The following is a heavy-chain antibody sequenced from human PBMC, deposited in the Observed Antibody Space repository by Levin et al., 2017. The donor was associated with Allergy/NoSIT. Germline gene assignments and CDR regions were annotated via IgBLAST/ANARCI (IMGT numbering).Heavy chain of an antibody. D-gene: IGHD2-15*01. CDR1: GGSISSYY. J-gene: IGHJ3*02. Sequence: PSETLSLTCTVSGGSISSYYWSWIRQPPGKGLEWIGYIYYSGSTNYNPSLKSRVTISVDTSKNQFSLKLSSVTAADTAVYYCARTLQVVAATPVHAFDIWGQGTMVTVSS. CDR3: ARTLQVVAATPVHAFDI. CDR2: IYYSGST. V-gene: IGHV4-59*08.